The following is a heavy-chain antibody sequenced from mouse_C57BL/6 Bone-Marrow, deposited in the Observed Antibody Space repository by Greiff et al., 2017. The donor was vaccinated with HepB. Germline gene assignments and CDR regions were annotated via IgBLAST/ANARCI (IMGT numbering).Heavy chain of an antibody. J-gene: IGHJ3*01. V-gene: IGHV1-7*01. CDR3: ARKLRLPFAY. Sequence: VQGVESGAELAKPGASVKLSCKASGYTFTSYWMHWVNQRPGQGLEWIGYINPSSGYTKYNQKFKDKATLTADKSSSTAYMQRSSLTYEDSAVYYCARKLRLPFAYWGQGTLVTVSA. D-gene: IGHD3-2*02. CDR2: INPSSGYT. CDR1: GYTFTSYW.